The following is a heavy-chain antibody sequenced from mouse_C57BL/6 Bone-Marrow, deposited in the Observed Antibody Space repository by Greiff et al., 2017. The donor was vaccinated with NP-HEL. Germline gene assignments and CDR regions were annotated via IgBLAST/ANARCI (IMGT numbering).Heavy chain of an antibody. J-gene: IGHJ1*03. V-gene: IGHV5-6*01. CDR3: ARPMPPMTTMVAHWDFEV. CDR1: GFTFSSYG. CDR2: ISSGGSYT. Sequence: EVKVVESGGDLVKPGGSLKLSCAASGFTFSSYGMSWVRQTPDKRLEWVATISSGGSYTYYPDSVKGRFTISRDNAKNTLYLQMSSRKSEDTAMYYCARPMPPMTTMVAHWDFEVWGTGTTVTV. D-gene: IGHD1-1*01.